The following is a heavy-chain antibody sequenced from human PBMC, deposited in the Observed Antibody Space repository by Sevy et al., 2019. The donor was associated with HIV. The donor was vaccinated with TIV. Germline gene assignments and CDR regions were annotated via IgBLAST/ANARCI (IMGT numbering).Heavy chain of an antibody. V-gene: IGHV4-39*01. CDR1: GGSISSSSYY. CDR3: ARQRPTDNDY. CDR2: IYYSGST. Sequence: SETLSLTCTVSGGSISSSSYYWGWIRQPPGKGLEWIGSIYYSGSTYYNPSLKSRVTISVDTSKNQFSLKLSSVTAADTAVYYCARQRPTDNDYSGQGTLVTVSS. J-gene: IGHJ4*02.